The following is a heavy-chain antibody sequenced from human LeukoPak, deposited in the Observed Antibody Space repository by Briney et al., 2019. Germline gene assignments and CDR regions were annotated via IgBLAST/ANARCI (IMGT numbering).Heavy chain of an antibody. J-gene: IGHJ4*02. CDR1: GFTFGNYA. CDR2: IWNDGSNR. CDR3: ARVHCSTTNCYENYFDY. D-gene: IGHD2-2*01. V-gene: IGHV3-33*01. Sequence: GGSLRLSCAASGFTFGNYAIHWVRQSPVKGLEWVAVIWNDGSNRYNVDSVKGRFTISRDNSKNTVYLHINSLTADDTAVYYCARVHCSTTNCYENYFDYWGQGTLVTVSS.